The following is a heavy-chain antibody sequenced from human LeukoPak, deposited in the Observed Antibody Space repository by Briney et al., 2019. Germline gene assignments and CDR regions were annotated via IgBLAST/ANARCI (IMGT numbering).Heavy chain of an antibody. V-gene: IGHV3-53*01. CDR1: GFTVSSNY. Sequence: GGSLRLSCAASGFTVSSNYMSWVRQAPGKGLEWVSVIYSGGTTYYADSVKGRFTISRDSSKNTLYLQMNSLRAEDTAVYYCAKCKDSGGSRFKYFDDWGQGTLVTVSS. J-gene: IGHJ4*02. CDR3: AKCKDSGGSRFKYFDD. CDR2: IYSGGTT. D-gene: IGHD3-22*01.